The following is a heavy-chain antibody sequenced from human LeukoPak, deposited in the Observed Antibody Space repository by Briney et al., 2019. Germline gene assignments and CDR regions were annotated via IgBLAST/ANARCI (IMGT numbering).Heavy chain of an antibody. J-gene: IGHJ4*02. V-gene: IGHV1-69*06. CDR3: ARDLWFGELSPY. D-gene: IGHD3-10*01. CDR2: IIPIFGTA. Sequence: ASVKVSCKASGGTFSSYAISWVRQAPGQGLEWMGGIIPIFGTANYAQKFQGRVTITADKSTSTAYMELSSLRSEDTAVYYCARDLWFGELSPYWGQGTLVTVSS. CDR1: GGTFSSYA.